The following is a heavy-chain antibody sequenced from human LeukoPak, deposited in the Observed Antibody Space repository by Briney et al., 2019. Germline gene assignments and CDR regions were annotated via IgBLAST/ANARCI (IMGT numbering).Heavy chain of an antibody. CDR2: FDPEDGET. D-gene: IGHD3-3*01. CDR1: GYTLTEVS. V-gene: IGHV1-24*01. J-gene: IGHJ3*02. Sequence: ASVKVSCKVSGYTLTEVSMHWVRQAPGKGLEWMGGFDPEDGETIYAQKFQGRVTMTEDTSTDTAYMELSSLRSEDTAVYYCATGRGDFWSGYYTKEPNAFDIWGQGTMVTVSS. CDR3: ATGRGDFWSGYYTKEPNAFDI.